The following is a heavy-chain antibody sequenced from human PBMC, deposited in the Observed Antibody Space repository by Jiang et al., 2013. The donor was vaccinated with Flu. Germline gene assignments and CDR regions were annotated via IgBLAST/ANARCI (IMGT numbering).Heavy chain of an antibody. CDR3: ARDLDYDSGYSDAFDI. D-gene: IGHD3-22*01. CDR2: LLYGST. V-gene: IGHV4-59*01. J-gene: IGHJ3*02. CDR1: WLHQSLL. Sequence: QLVESGPGLVKTFGDPVPHLQCLWWLHQSLLLELDPATPREGTGVDWVCLLYGSTHYNPSLRNRVTLSVDMSRNQFSLILTSVTAADTAVYHCARDLDYDSGYSDAFDIWGQGIMVSVSS.